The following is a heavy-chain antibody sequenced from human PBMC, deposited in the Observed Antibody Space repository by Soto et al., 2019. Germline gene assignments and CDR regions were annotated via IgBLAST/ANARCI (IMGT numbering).Heavy chain of an antibody. CDR1: GYTFTSYG. Sequence: ASVKVSCKASGYTFTSYGISWVRQAPGQGLEWMGWISAYNGNTNYAQKLQGRVTMTTDTSTSTAYMELRSLRSDDTAVYFCARDVNYYDSSGYYSAFDIWGQGTMVTVS. V-gene: IGHV1-18*01. CDR2: ISAYNGNT. J-gene: IGHJ3*02. CDR3: ARDVNYYDSSGYYSAFDI. D-gene: IGHD3-22*01.